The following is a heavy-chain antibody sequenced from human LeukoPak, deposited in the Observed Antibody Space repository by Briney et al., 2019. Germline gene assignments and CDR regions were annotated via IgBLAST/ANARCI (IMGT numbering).Heavy chain of an antibody. CDR1: GYTFSNYG. D-gene: IGHD5-18*01. CDR3: ARDSERGDSYGY. Sequence: ASVKVSCKASGYTFSNYGISWVRQAPGQGLEWVGWISVYNGKTNYAQKLQGRVTVTTDTSTTTAYMELRSLRSDDTAAYYCARDSERGDSYGYWGQGTLVTVSP. J-gene: IGHJ4*02. V-gene: IGHV1-18*01. CDR2: ISVYNGKT.